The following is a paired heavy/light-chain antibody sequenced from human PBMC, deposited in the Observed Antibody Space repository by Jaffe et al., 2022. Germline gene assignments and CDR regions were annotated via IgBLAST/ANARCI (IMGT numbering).Light chain of an antibody. Sequence: EIVLTQSPGTLSLSPGERATLSCRASQSVSSSYLAWYQQKRGQAPRLLIYGASRRATGIPDRFSGSGSGTDFTLTIRRLEPEDCAVYYCQHYGSSLLYTFGQGTKLEIK. V-gene: IGKV3-20*01. J-gene: IGKJ2*01. CDR3: QHYGSSLLYT. CDR2: GAS. CDR1: QSVSSSY.
Heavy chain of an antibody. V-gene: IGHV1-69-2*01. J-gene: IGHJ4*02. Sequence: EVQLVQSGAEVKKPGSTVKISCQISGFTFTDYYIHWVQQAPGEGLEWMGVVDPEDGEPIYAEKFQGRVTIAAATSSDTAYMELRSLRSEDTAVYYCATGGTPGIQIFDYWGQGTLVTVSS. D-gene: IGHD5-18*01. CDR3: ATGGTPGIQIFDY. CDR2: VDPEDGEP. CDR1: GFTFTDYY.